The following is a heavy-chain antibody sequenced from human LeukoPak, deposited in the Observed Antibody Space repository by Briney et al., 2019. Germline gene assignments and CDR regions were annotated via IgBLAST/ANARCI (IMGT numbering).Heavy chain of an antibody. CDR1: GGSISSSCYY. V-gene: IGHV4-39*01. CDR2: IYYSGST. J-gene: IGHJ3*02. CDR3: ARIYCSSTSCYVADAFDI. D-gene: IGHD2-2*01. Sequence: PSETLSLTCTVSGGSISSSCYYWGWIRQPPGKGLEWIGSIYYSGSTYYNPSLKSRVTISVDTSKNQFSLKLSSVTAADTAMYYCARIYCSSTSCYVADAFDIWGQGTMVTVSS.